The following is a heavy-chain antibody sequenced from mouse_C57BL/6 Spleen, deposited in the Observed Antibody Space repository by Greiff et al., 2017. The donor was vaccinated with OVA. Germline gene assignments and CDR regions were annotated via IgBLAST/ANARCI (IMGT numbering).Heavy chain of an antibody. CDR3: ASEPDYYGSSYGFAY. V-gene: IGHV5-12*01. CDR1: GFTFSDYY. CDR2: ISNGGGST. J-gene: IGHJ3*01. D-gene: IGHD1-1*01. Sequence: EVQVVESGGGLVQPGGSLKLSCAASGFTFSDYYMYWVRQTPEKRLEWVAYISNGGGSTYYPDTVKGRFTISRDNAKNTLYLQMSRLKSEDTAMYYCASEPDYYGSSYGFAYWGQGTLVTVSA.